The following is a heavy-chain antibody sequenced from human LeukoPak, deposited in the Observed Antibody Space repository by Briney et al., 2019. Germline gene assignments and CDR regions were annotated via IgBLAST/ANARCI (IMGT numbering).Heavy chain of an antibody. CDR3: AGSGYRVYDAFDI. V-gene: IGHV3-21*01. CDR2: ISSSSSYI. J-gene: IGHJ3*02. CDR1: GFTFSSYS. D-gene: IGHD3-3*01. Sequence: GGSLRLSCAASGFTFSSYSMNWVRQAPGKGLEWVSSISSSSSYIHYADSVKGRFTISRDNAKNSLYLQMNSLRAEDTAVYYCAGSGYRVYDAFDIWGQGTMVTVSS.